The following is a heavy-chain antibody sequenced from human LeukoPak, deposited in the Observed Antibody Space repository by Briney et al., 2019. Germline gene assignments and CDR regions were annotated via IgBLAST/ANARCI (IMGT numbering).Heavy chain of an antibody. CDR2: ISISGGST. CDR3: AIMHPYYESRGYWVQ. Sequence: PGESLTLSCAASGFTFSSYAMSWVRQAPGKGLEGVSGISISGGSTSYADSVKGRFTISRDNPRNTLYMETNSLRAEDTALYYCAIMHPYYESRGYWVQWGQGTLVTVCS. D-gene: IGHD3-22*01. CDR1: GFTFSSYA. J-gene: IGHJ4*02. V-gene: IGHV3-23*01.